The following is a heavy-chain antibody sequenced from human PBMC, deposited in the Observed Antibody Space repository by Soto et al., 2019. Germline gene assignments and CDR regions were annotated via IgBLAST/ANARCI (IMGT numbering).Heavy chain of an antibody. V-gene: IGHV3-30*18. J-gene: IGHJ4*02. D-gene: IGHD1-20*01. CDR2: ISYDGSNK. CDR3: AKGLGFYNWNHDRDY. CDR1: GFTFSSYG. Sequence: GGSLRLSCAASGFTFSSYGMHWVRQAPGKGLEWVAVISYDGSNKYYADSVKGRFTISRDNSKNTLYLQMNSLRAEDTAVYYCAKGLGFYNWNHDRDYWGQGTLVTVSS.